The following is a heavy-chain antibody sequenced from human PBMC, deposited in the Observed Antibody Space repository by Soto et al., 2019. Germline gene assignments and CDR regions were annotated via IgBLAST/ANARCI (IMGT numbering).Heavy chain of an antibody. J-gene: IGHJ4*02. V-gene: IGHV1-3*01. Sequence: ASVKGSCKGSGYTFTSYAMHWVRQAPGQRLEWMGWINAGNGNTKYSQKFQGRVTITRDTSASTAYMELSSLRSEDTAVYYCALWFGELVAFDYWGQGTLVTVSS. CDR2: INAGNGNT. CDR1: GYTFTSYA. D-gene: IGHD3-10*01. CDR3: ALWFGELVAFDY.